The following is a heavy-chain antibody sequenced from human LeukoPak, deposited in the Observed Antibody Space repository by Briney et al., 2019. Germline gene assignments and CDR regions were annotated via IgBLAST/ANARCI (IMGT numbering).Heavy chain of an antibody. V-gene: IGHV4-59*01. D-gene: IGHD3-10*01. CDR1: GGSISSYY. J-gene: IGHJ6*03. CDR2: IYYSGST. CDR3: ARVEEGYGSGRRENYYYYYMDV. Sequence: SETLSLTCTISGGSISSYYWSWIRQPPGKGLEWIGYIYYSGSTNNNPSLKSRVTIAVDTSKNQFSLNLRSVTAVDTAVYYCARVEEGYGSGRRENYYYYYMDVWGKGTTVTISS.